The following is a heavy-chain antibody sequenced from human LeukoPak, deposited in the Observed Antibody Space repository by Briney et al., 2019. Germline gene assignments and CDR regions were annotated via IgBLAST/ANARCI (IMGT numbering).Heavy chain of an antibody. J-gene: IGHJ5*02. CDR1: GGTFSSYA. V-gene: IGHV1-69*05. CDR3: ARERDYNWFDP. CDR2: IIPIFGTA. Sequence: ASVKVSCKASGGTFSSYAISWVRQAPGQGLEWMGRIIPIFGTANYAQKFQGRVTITTDESTSTAYMELSSLRSEDTAVYYWARERDYNWFDPWGQGTLVTVSS. D-gene: IGHD3/OR15-3a*01.